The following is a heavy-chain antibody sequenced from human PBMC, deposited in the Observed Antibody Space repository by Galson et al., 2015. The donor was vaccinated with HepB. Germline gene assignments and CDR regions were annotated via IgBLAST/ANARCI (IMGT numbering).Heavy chain of an antibody. Sequence: SVKVSCKASGYTFTDYYMHWVRQAPGQGLEWMGWINPNSGVTNYAQKFQGWVTMTRDTSISTAYMELSRLRSDDTAVYYCARDRRYCSGGSCYGAGYYGMDVWGQGTTVTVSS. CDR3: ARDRRYCSGGSCYGAGYYGMDV. D-gene: IGHD2-15*01. J-gene: IGHJ6*02. V-gene: IGHV1-2*04. CDR2: INPNSGVT. CDR1: GYTFTDYY.